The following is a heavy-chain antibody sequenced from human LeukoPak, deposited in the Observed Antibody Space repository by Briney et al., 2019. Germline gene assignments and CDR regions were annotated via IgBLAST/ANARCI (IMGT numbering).Heavy chain of an antibody. D-gene: IGHD3-9*01. V-gene: IGHV5-51*01. J-gene: IGHJ4*02. CDR1: GYSFPTNW. CDR2: IYPADSDT. CDR3: ARPTGYPY. Sequence: GESLKISCKASGYSFPTNWIGWVRQMPGKGLEWMGIIYPADSDTRYSPSFQGQVTISADKFISTAYLQWSSLKASDTAMYYCARPTGYPYWGQGTLVTVSS.